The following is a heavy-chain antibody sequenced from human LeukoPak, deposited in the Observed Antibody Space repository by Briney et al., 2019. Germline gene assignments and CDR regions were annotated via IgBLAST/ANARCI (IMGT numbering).Heavy chain of an antibody. CDR1: GFTFSSYG. V-gene: IGHV3-30*02. CDR3: AKDSPIFGVVISYFDY. J-gene: IGHJ4*02. D-gene: IGHD3-3*01. Sequence: GGSLRLSCAASGFTFSSYGMHWVRQAPGKGLEWVAFIRYDGSNKYYADSVKGRFTISRDNSKNTLYLQMNSLRAEDTAVYYCAKDSPIFGVVISYFDYWGQGTPVTVSS. CDR2: IRYDGSNK.